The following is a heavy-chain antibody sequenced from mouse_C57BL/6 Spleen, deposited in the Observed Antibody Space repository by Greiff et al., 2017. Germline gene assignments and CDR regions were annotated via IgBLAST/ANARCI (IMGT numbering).Heavy chain of an antibody. CDR1: GYTFTDYN. J-gene: IGHJ2*01. D-gene: IGHD1-1*01. CDR2: INPNNGGT. Sequence: EVQLQQSGPELVKPGASVKMSCTASGYTFTDYNMHWVKQSHGKSLEWIGYINPNNGGTSYNQKFKGKATLTVNKSSSTAYMRLRSLTSEDSACDNCAKFCYGSSYVYWGQGTTLTVSS. CDR3: AKFCYGSSYVY. V-gene: IGHV1-22*01.